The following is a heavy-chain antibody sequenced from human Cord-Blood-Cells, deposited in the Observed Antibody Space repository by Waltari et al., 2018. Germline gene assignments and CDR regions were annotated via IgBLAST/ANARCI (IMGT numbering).Heavy chain of an antibody. Sequence: EVQLVESGGGLVQPGGSLRLSCAASGFTVSSNYMSWVRQAPGKGLEWVSVIYSGGSTYYADSVNGRFTISRHNSKNTLYLQMNSLRAEDTAVYYCASSDDYYYDYMDVWGKGTTVTVSS. J-gene: IGHJ6*03. CDR2: IYSGGST. CDR3: ASSDDYYYDYMDV. V-gene: IGHV3-53*04. CDR1: GFTVSSNY.